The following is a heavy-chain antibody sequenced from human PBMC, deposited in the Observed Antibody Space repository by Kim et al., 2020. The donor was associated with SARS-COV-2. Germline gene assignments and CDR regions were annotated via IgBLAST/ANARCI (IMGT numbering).Heavy chain of an antibody. J-gene: IGHJ4*03. Sequence: GKGRFTISRDNSKNALYLQMNSLRAEDTAVYYCAKDRYCGWFECLSAFDSWGPGTLVTVSS. CDR3: AKDRYCGWFECLSAFDS. V-gene: IGHV3-43*01. D-gene: IGHD2-21*01.